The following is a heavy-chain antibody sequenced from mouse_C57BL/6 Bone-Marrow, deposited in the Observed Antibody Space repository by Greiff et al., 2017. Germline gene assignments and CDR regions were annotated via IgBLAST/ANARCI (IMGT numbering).Heavy chain of an antibody. J-gene: IGHJ4*01. CDR2: ISSGGSYT. CDR3: ARRGQRRLRDAMDY. V-gene: IGHV5-6*01. D-gene: IGHD3-2*02. CDR1: GFTFSSYG. Sequence: EVQLQESGGDLVKPGGSLKLSCAASGFTFSSYGMSWVRQTPDKRLAWVATISSGGSYTYYPDSVKGRFTISRDNAKNTLYLQMSRRKAEETAMDYGARRGQRRLRDAMDYWGQGTSVTVSS.